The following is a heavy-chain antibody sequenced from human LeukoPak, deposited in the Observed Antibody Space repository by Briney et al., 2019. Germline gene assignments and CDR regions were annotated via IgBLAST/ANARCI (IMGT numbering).Heavy chain of an antibody. D-gene: IGHD6-13*01. Sequence: SGPTLVKPTQTLTLTCTFSGVSRSTSGVGVGWIRQPPGKALEWLALIYWDDDKRYNPSLKSRLTITKDTSKNQVVLIMTDMDPMDTATYYCAHRRHYRDSSSWYRGVGYFDYWGQGTLVTVSS. V-gene: IGHV2-5*02. CDR2: IYWDDDK. CDR3: AHRRHYRDSSSWYRGVGYFDY. J-gene: IGHJ4*02. CDR1: GVSRSTSGVG.